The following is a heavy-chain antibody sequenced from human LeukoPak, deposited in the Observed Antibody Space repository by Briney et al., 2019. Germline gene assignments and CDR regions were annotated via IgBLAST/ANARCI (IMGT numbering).Heavy chain of an antibody. CDR1: VGSISSSSYY. V-gene: IGHV4-39*01. Sequence: SETLSLTCTVSVGSISSSSYYWGWIRQPPGKGLEWIGRIYYSGSTYYNPSLKSRVTISVDTSKNQFSLKLSSVTAADTAVYYCARRAAGTGGVRYFDYWGQGTLVTVSS. D-gene: IGHD6-13*01. CDR2: IYYSGST. CDR3: ARRAAGTGGVRYFDY. J-gene: IGHJ4*02.